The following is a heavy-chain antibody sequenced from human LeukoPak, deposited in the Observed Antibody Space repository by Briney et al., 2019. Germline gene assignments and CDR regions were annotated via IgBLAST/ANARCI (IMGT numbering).Heavy chain of an antibody. Sequence: GGSLRLSCGASGFSFSDYGMHWVRQAPGKGLEWVAFIRHDGNKKYLPDSMKGRFGVSRDNSNNTLYLQMNSLRAEDTAVYYCAKDSSSIAARPMDPFDYWGQGTLVTVSS. D-gene: IGHD6-6*01. CDR3: AKDSSSIAARPMDPFDY. V-gene: IGHV3-30*02. CDR2: IRHDGNKK. CDR1: GFSFSDYG. J-gene: IGHJ4*02.